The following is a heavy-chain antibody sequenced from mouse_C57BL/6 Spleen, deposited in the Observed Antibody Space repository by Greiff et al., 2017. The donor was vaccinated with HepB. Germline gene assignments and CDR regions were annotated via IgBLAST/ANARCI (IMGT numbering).Heavy chain of an antibody. CDR2: ISSGGSYT. V-gene: IGHV5-6*01. Sequence: EVKVVESGGDLVKPGGSLKLSCAASGFTFSSYGMSWVRQTPDKRLEWVATISSGGSYTYYPDSVKGGFTISRDNAKNTLYLQMSSLKSEDTAMYCCARGGIFYGNPAWFAYWGQGTLVTVSA. D-gene: IGHD2-1*01. CDR3: ARGGIFYGNPAWFAY. CDR1: GFTFSSYG. J-gene: IGHJ3*01.